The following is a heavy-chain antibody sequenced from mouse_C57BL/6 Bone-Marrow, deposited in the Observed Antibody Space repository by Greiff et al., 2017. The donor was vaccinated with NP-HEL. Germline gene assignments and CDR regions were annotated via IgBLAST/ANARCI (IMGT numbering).Heavy chain of an antibody. V-gene: IGHV1-81*01. D-gene: IGHD1-1*01. CDR1: GYTFTSYG. Sequence: QVQLQQSGAELARPGASVKLSCKASGYTFTSYGISWVKQRPGQGLEWIGEIYPRSGNTYYNEKFKGKATLTADKSSSTAYMELRSLTSEDSAVYFCASPVVAPGGQGTTLTVSS. CDR3: ASPVVAP. J-gene: IGHJ2*01. CDR2: IYPRSGNT.